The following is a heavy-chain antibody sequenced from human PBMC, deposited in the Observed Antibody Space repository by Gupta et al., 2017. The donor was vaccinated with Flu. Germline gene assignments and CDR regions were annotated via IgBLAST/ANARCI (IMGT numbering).Heavy chain of an antibody. CDR2: AYFSGST. CDR1: GASISDSNFY. D-gene: IGHD2-15*01. CDR3: ARSPVVVRRYWYFDL. Sequence: QVQMQESGPGLVKPSETLSLSCAVSGASISDSNFYWGWVRQSPGKGLEWIGNAYFSGSTYYNTSLKGRVAVSVDTSKNEVSLRLTSVTATDSAIYYCARSPVVVRRYWYFDLWGRGARVTVSS. J-gene: IGHJ2*01. V-gene: IGHV4-39*01.